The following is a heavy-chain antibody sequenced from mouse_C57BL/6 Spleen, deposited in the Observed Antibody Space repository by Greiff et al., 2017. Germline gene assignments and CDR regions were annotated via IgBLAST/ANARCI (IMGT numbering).Heavy chain of an antibody. J-gene: IGHJ2*01. CDR3: SIGDFITTVVVDY. Sequence: VQLQQPGAELVKPGASVKVSCKASGYTFTSYWMHWVKQRPGQGLEWIGRIHPSDSDTNYNQKFKGKATLTVDKSSSTAYMPLSILTSEDSAVYYCSIGDFITTVVVDYWGKGTTLTVSS. D-gene: IGHD1-1*01. CDR1: GYTFTSYW. V-gene: IGHV1-74*01. CDR2: IHPSDSDT.